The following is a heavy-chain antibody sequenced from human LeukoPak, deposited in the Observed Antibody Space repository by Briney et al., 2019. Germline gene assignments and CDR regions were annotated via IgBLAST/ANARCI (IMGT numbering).Heavy chain of an antibody. CDR2: ISYDGSNK. CDR1: GFTFSSYG. V-gene: IGHV3-30*18. J-gene: IGHJ4*02. D-gene: IGHD3-10*01. Sequence: GGSLRLSCAASGFTFSSYGMHWVRQAPGKGLEWVAVISYDGSNKYYADSVKGRFTISRDNSKNTLYLQMNSLRAEDTAVYYCAKDRRRRFRELLSGLDYWGQGTLVTVSS. CDR3: AKDRRRRFRELLSGLDY.